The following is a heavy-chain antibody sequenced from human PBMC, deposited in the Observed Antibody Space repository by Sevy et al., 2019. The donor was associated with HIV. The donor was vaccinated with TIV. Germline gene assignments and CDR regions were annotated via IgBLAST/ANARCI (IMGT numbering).Heavy chain of an antibody. D-gene: IGHD5-18*01. CDR3: ARGGGYSYGSGSYYHYYGMDV. CDR2: MNPNSGNT. V-gene: IGHV1-8*01. Sequence: ASVKVSCKASGYTFTSYDINWVRQATGQGLEWMGWMNPNSGNTGYAQRFQGRVTMTRNTSISTAYMELSSLRSENTAVYYCARGGGYSYGSGSYYHYYGMDVWGQGTTVTVSS. CDR1: GYTFTSYD. J-gene: IGHJ6*02.